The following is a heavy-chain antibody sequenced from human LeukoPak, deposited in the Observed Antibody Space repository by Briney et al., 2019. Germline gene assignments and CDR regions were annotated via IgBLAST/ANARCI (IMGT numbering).Heavy chain of an antibody. D-gene: IGHD1-20*01. CDR3: ANHRTPDRYHWNYFDY. CDR2: IGGHAHST. Sequence: GGSLRLSCAASGFTFRNSAMSWVRQAPGTGLEWVSSIGGHAHSTYHADSVIGRFTVSRDDSKNTLYLQMNSLRANDTAIYYCANHRTPDRYHWNYFDYWGQGTLVTVSS. V-gene: IGHV3-23*01. CDR1: GFTFRNSA. J-gene: IGHJ4*02.